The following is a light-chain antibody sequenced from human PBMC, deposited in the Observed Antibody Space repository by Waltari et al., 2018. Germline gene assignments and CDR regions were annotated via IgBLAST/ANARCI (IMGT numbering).Light chain of an antibody. CDR1: SSDVGFYNY. CDR2: DVS. Sequence: QSALTQPASVSGSPGQSITIPCTGTSSDVGFYNYVSWYQQHPGKAPKLMIYDVSERPSGVSNRFSGSKAGNTASLTISGRQAEDEADYYCNSYAGSSSWVFGGGTKLTVL. CDR3: NSYAGSSSWV. J-gene: IGLJ3*02. V-gene: IGLV2-14*01.